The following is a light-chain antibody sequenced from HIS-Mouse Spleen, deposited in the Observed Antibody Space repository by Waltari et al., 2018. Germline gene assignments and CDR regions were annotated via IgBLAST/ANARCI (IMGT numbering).Light chain of an antibody. V-gene: IGLV2-23*03. Sequence: QSALTQPASVSGSPGQSLTISCTGTSTGVGGSNLFSWSQQHPAKAPKLMIYEGSKRPSGVSNRFSGSKSGNTASLTISGLQAEDEADYYCCSYAGSSTFVVVFGGGTKLTVL. CDR2: EGS. J-gene: IGLJ2*01. CDR3: CSYAGSSTFVVV. CDR1: STGVGGSNL.